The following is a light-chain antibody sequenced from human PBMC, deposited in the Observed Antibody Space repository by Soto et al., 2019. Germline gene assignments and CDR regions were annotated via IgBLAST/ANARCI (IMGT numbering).Light chain of an antibody. V-gene: IGLV2-14*01. CDR3: SSYTRGSTPVL. J-gene: IGLJ2*01. Sequence: QSALTQPASVSGSPGQSITISCTGTSSDVGGYNYVSWYQQHPGKAPKLMICDVSDRPSGVSNRFSGSKSGNTASLTISGLQAEDEADYYCSSYTRGSTPVLFGGGTKLTVL. CDR2: DVS. CDR1: SSDVGGYNY.